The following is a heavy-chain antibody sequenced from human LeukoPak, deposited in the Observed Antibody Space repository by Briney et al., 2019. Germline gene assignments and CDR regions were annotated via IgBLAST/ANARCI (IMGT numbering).Heavy chain of an antibody. D-gene: IGHD3-10*01. CDR1: GGSISSYY. CDR3: ARGVSGSYPDDFDY. V-gene: IGHV4-59*01. CDR2: TYYSGSA. J-gene: IGHJ4*02. Sequence: SETLSLTCTVSGGSISSYYWSWIRQPPGKGLEWIGYTYYSGSANYNPSLKSQVTISVDTSKNQFSLKLSSVTAADTAVYYCARGVSGSYPDDFDYWGQGTLVTVSS.